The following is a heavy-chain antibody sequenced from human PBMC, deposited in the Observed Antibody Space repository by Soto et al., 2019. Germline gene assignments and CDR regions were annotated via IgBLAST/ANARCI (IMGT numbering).Heavy chain of an antibody. CDR1: GYSFISYW. V-gene: IGHV5-51*01. J-gene: IGHJ6*02. CDR3: ARTSAAGKYYDGMDV. Sequence: EVQLVQSGAEVKKPGESLKISCKGAGYSFISYWIGWVRQMPGKGLEWMGIIYPGDSANRYSPYFQGRVTISADKSISTAYLQWSSLKSSDTAMYYCARTSAAGKYYDGMDVWGQGTTVTVSS. D-gene: IGHD6-13*01. CDR2: IYPGDSAN.